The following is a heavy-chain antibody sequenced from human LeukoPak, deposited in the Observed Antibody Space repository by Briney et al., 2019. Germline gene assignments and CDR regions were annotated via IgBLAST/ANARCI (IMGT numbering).Heavy chain of an antibody. CDR3: ARSSGSYHRGPDYYYYYMDV. Sequence: GGSLRLSCAASGFIFNSHSMNWVRQAPGKGLEWVSSISSTSSYIYYADSVKSRFTISRDNAKNSLYLQMNSLRAEDTAVYYCARSSGSYHRGPDYYYYYMDVWGKGTTVTVS. V-gene: IGHV3-21*01. CDR2: ISSTSSYI. J-gene: IGHJ6*03. D-gene: IGHD6-19*01. CDR1: GFIFNSHS.